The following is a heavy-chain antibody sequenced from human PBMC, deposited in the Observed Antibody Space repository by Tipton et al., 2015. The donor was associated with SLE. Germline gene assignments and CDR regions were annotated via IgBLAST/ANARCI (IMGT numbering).Heavy chain of an antibody. CDR2: IYYSGST. CDR3: ARRRIAARHYFDY. V-gene: IGHV4-39*07. Sequence: TLSLTCTVSGGSISSSSYYWGWIRQPPGKVLEWIGSIYYSGSTNYNPSLKSRVTISVDTSKNQFSLKLSSVTAADTAVYYCARRRIAARHYFDYWGQGTLVTVSS. J-gene: IGHJ4*02. D-gene: IGHD6-6*01. CDR1: GGSISSSSYY.